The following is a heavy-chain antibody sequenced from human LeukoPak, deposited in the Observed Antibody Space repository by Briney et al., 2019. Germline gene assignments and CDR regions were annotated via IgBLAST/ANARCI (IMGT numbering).Heavy chain of an antibody. J-gene: IGHJ4*02. CDR3: ARGVFPSIAARPIDC. CDR2: ISSSSSYI. V-gene: IGHV3-21*01. Sequence: KSGGSLRLSCAASGFTFSSYSMNWVRQAPGKGLEWVSSISSSSSYIYYADSVKGRFTISRDNAKNSLFLQMNSLRAEDTAVYSCARGVFPSIAARPIDCWGQGTLVTVSS. CDR1: GFTFSSYS. D-gene: IGHD6-6*01.